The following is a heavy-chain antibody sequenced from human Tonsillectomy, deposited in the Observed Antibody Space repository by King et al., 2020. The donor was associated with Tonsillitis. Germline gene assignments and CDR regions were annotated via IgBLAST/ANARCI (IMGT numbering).Heavy chain of an antibody. CDR2: IDPSDSYT. Sequence: VQLVESGAEVKKPGESLRISCKGSGYSFSSYWITWVRQMPGKGLEWMGRIDPSDSYTYYSPSFQGHVTMSADESISTAYLQWSSLKASDTAKYYCARLAHYYGSGSSPYGMDVWGQGTTVTVS. V-gene: IGHV5-10-1*03. J-gene: IGHJ6*02. D-gene: IGHD3-10*01. CDR3: ARLAHYYGSGSSPYGMDV. CDR1: GYSFSSYW.